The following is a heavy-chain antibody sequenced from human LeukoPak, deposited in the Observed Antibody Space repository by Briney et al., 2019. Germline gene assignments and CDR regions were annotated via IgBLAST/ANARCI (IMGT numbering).Heavy chain of an antibody. CDR1: GGSISGSDNY. CDR3: ARARAVAGQNVFDY. V-gene: IGHV4-39*07. D-gene: IGHD6-19*01. Sequence: SETLSLTCTVSGGSISGSDNYWGWIRQPPGKGLEWIGSIYYSGSTYYNPSLKSRVTISVDTSKNQFSLKLSSVTAADTAVYYCARARAVAGQNVFDYWGQGTLVTVSS. CDR2: IYYSGST. J-gene: IGHJ4*02.